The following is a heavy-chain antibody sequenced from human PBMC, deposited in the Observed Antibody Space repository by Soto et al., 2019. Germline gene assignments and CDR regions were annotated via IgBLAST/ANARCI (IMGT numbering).Heavy chain of an antibody. CDR1: VFTCSSYD. J-gene: IGHJ4*02. D-gene: IGHD3-22*01. CDR2: IGTAGDT. V-gene: IGHV3-13*01. CDR3: ARGRSRGPYYYDSSGYYSFDY. Sequence: GGALRLYCAASVFTCSSYDMHWVRQATGKGLEWVSAIGTAGDTYYPGSVKGRFTISRENAKNSLYLQMNSLRAGDTAVYYCARGRSRGPYYYDSSGYYSFDYWGQGTLVTVSS.